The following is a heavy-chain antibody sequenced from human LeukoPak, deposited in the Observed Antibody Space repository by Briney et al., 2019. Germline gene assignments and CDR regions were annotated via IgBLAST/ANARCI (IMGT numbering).Heavy chain of an antibody. D-gene: IGHD3-22*01. V-gene: IGHV4-4*02. CDR3: AREVYDSSGNGFDI. Sequence: SGTLSLTCAVSGGSISSSNWWSWVRQPPGKGLEWIGEIYHSGSTNYNPSLKRRVTISVDKSKNQFSLKLSSVTAANTAVYYCAREVYDSSGNGFDIWGQGTMVTVSS. J-gene: IGHJ3*02. CDR2: IYHSGST. CDR1: GGSISSSNW.